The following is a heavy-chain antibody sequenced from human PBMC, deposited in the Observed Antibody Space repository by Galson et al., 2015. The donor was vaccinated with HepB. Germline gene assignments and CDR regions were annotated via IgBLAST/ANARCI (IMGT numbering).Heavy chain of an antibody. CDR1: GYKFARYG. V-gene: IGHV1-18*01. Sequence: CKAAGYKFARYGINWMRQAPGQGLEWMGWISAYNGNRHYAQKVQGRVTMTTDTSTSTAYMELRSLRSDDTAVYYCARDGRLVVVPAAISWFDPWGQGTLVTVSP. CDR2: ISAYNGNR. J-gene: IGHJ5*02. D-gene: IGHD2-2*01. CDR3: ARDGRLVVVPAAISWFDP.